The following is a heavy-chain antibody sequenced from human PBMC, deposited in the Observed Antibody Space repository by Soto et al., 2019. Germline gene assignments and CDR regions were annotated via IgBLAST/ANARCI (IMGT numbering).Heavy chain of an antibody. CDR2: IYTSGST. V-gene: IGHV4-4*07. CDR3: ARDRPVVVPVATSLYYGMDV. CDR1: GGSISSYY. Sequence: SETLSLTCTVSGGSISSYYWSWIRQPAGKGLEWIGRIYTSGSTNYNPSLKSRVTMSVDTSKNQFSLKLSSVTAADTAVYYCARDRPVVVPVATSLYYGMDVWGQGTTVTVSS. J-gene: IGHJ6*02. D-gene: IGHD2-2*01.